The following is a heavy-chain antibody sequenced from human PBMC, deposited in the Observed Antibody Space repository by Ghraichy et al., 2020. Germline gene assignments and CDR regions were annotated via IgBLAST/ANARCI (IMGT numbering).Heavy chain of an antibody. Sequence: SETLSLTCIVSGGSISSYYWSWIRQPPGKGLELIGYIYYSGSTNYNPSLKSRVTISVDTSKNQFSLKLSSVTAADTAVYYCARGLAVAGTKEPDYWGQGTLVTVSS. CDR3: ARGLAVAGTKEPDY. CDR2: IYYSGST. CDR1: GGSISSYY. D-gene: IGHD6-19*01. J-gene: IGHJ4*02. V-gene: IGHV4-59*01.